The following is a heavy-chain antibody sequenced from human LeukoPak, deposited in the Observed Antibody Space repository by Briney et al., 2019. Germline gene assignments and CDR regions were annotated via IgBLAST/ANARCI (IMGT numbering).Heavy chain of an antibody. J-gene: IGHJ4*02. Sequence: GGSLRLSCAASGLSVSSTYMTWVRQAPGKGLEWVSVIYSGGGTNYADSLKGRFSISRDNSKNTLHLQMKSLRAEDTAVYYCVGEGKYWGQGTLVTVSS. D-gene: IGHD4-17*01. CDR2: IYSGGGT. V-gene: IGHV3-53*01. CDR1: GLSVSSTY. CDR3: VGEGKY.